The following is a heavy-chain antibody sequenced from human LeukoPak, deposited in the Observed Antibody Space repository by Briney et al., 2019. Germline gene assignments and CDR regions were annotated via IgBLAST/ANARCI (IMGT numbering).Heavy chain of an antibody. CDR2: ISGSGGST. V-gene: IGHV3-23*01. CDR3: AKDATPYY. J-gene: IGHJ4*02. Sequence: GGSLRLSCAAPGFSFDSFAMTWVRQAPGKGLEWVSGISGSGGSTYYADSVKGRFTISRDNFKNTVHLQMNSLRAEDTAVYYCAKDATPYYWGQGTLVTVSS. CDR1: GFSFDSFA. D-gene: IGHD1-26*01.